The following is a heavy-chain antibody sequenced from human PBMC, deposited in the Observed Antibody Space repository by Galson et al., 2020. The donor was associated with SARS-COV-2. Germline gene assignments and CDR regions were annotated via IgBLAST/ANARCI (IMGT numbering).Heavy chain of an antibody. Sequence: GGSLRLSCVTSGFTFSAYWMHWVRQAPGKGLVWVSHIGDDGTTTTYADSVRGRFTISRDIAKNTLYLQMDSLRAEDTAVYYCARAVYDYWSVDYWGQGTLVTVSS. CDR3: ARAVYDYWSVDY. V-gene: IGHV3-74*03. J-gene: IGHJ4*02. D-gene: IGHD3-3*01. CDR2: IGDDGTTT. CDR1: GFTFSAYW.